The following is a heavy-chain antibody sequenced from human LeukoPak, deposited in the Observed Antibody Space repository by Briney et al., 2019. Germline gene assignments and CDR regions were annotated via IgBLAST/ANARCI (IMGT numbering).Heavy chain of an antibody. CDR2: ISVYNGNT. Sequence: ASVKVSCKASGYTFTSYGISWVRQAPGQGLEWMGWISVYNGNTNYAQKLQGRVTMTTDTSTSTAYMELRSLRSDDTAVYYCARGPLGYYDSSGYYYGYWGQGTLVTVSS. CDR1: GYTFTSYG. J-gene: IGHJ4*02. V-gene: IGHV1-18*01. CDR3: ARGPLGYYDSSGYYYGY. D-gene: IGHD3-22*01.